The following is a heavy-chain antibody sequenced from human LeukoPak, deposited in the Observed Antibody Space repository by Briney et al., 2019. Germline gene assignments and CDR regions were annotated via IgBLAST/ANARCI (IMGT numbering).Heavy chain of an antibody. Sequence: GSLRLSCAASGFTFSSYAMSWVRQAPGKGLEWVSAISGSGGSTYYADSVKGRFTISRDNSKNTLYLQMNSLRAEDTAVYYCTTDMILTGYYSDYYYYYGMDVWGQGTTVTVSS. D-gene: IGHD3-9*01. CDR1: GFTFSSYA. J-gene: IGHJ6*02. CDR2: ISGSGGST. V-gene: IGHV3-23*01. CDR3: TTDMILTGYYSDYYYYYGMDV.